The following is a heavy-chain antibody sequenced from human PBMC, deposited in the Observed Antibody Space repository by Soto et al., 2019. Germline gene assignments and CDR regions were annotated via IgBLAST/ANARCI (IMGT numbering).Heavy chain of an antibody. CDR3: AKLQPDYDFWSGYLYYFDY. D-gene: IGHD3-3*01. V-gene: IGHV3-23*01. Sequence: GGSLRLSCAASGFTFSSYAMSWVRQAPGKGLEWVSAISGSGGSTYYADSVKGRFTISRDNSKNTLYLQMNSLRAEDTAVYYCAKLQPDYDFWSGYLYYFDYWGQGTLVTV. CDR1: GFTFSSYA. CDR2: ISGSGGST. J-gene: IGHJ4*02.